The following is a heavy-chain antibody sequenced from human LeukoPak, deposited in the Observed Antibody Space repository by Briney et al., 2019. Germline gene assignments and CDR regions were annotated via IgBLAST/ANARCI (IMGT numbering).Heavy chain of an antibody. CDR3: AKGLKDYYDSSGYLNWFDP. Sequence: PGGSLRLSCAASGFTFSSYAMIWVRQAPGKGLEWVSAISGSGGSTYYADSVKGRFTISRDNSKNTLYLQMNSLRAEDMAVYYCAKGLKDYYDSSGYLNWFDPWGQGTLVTVSS. CDR1: GFTFSSYA. D-gene: IGHD3-22*01. J-gene: IGHJ5*02. V-gene: IGHV3-23*01. CDR2: ISGSGGST.